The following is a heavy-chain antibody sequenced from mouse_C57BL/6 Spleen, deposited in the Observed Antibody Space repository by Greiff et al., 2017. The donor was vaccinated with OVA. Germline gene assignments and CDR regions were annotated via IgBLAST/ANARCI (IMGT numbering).Heavy chain of an antibody. CDR3: TRWLSWYFDV. D-gene: IGHD2-3*01. CDR1: GFTFSNYW. CDR2: IRLKSDNYAT. Sequence: EVQGVASGGGLVQPGGSMTLSCVASGFTFSNYWMNWVRQSPEKGLEWVAQIRLKSDNYATHYAESVIGRFTISRDDSKSSVYLQMNNLRAEDTGIYYCTRWLSWYFDVWGTGTTVTVSS. J-gene: IGHJ1*03. V-gene: IGHV6-3*01.